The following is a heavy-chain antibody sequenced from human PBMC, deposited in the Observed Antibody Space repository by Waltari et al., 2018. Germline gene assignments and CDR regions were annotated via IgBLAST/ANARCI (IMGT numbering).Heavy chain of an antibody. J-gene: IGHJ3*02. V-gene: IGHV5-51*01. Sequence: EVQLVQSGAEVKKPGESLKISCKASGYNFINYWVGWVRQMPGKGLEWMGRISPRDSGTTYSPSFQGQATISADKSISTAYLQWGSLRPSDTAMYYCARRVQAVFWSKHYTRDDGFDIWGQGTMVTVSS. CDR1: GYNFINYW. CDR3: ARRVQAVFWSKHYTRDDGFDI. D-gene: IGHD3-3*01. CDR2: ISPRDSGT.